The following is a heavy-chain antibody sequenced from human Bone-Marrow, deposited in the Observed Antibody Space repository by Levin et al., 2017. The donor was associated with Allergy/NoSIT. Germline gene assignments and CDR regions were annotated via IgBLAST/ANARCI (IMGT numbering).Heavy chain of an antibody. CDR2: IYSGGET. CDR1: GFTVSRNY. Sequence: ASVKVSCAASGFTVSRNYMSWVRQAPGKGLEWVSLIYSGGETQYAEAGKGRCTISRDNSKNKLYLQMNSLRADDTAVYYCARDGVGTAAGTPWGQGTLVTVSS. V-gene: IGHV3-66*01. J-gene: IGHJ4*02. D-gene: IGHD6-13*01. CDR3: ARDGVGTAAGTP.